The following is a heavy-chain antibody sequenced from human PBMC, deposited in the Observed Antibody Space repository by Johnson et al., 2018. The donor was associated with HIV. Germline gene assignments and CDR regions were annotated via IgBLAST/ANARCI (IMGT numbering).Heavy chain of an antibody. CDR3: ARRAHDAFDI. CDR2: IWYDGSNK. Sequence: QVQLVESGGGVVQPGRSLRLSCAASGFTFSTYGMHWVRQAPGKGLEWVAVIWYDGSNKYYADSVKGRFTISRDNSKNTLFLQMGSLRAEDMAVYYCARRAHDAFDIWGQGTMVTVSS. CDR1: GFTFSTYG. V-gene: IGHV3-30*19. J-gene: IGHJ3*02.